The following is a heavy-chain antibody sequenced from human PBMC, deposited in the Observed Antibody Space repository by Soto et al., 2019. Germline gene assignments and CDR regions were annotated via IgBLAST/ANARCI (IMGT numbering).Heavy chain of an antibody. J-gene: IGHJ4*02. CDR2: IYPGDSDT. CDR1: GYRFTSYW. D-gene: IGHD5-12*01. CDR3: ARLLYGDGYPDSVLDY. Sequence: GESLKISCKGSGYRFTSYWIGWVRQMPGKGLEWMAIIYPGDSDTRYSPSFQGQVTISADRSISTAYLQWSSLKASDTAMYYCARLLYGDGYPDSVLDYWGQGTLVTVSS. V-gene: IGHV5-51*01.